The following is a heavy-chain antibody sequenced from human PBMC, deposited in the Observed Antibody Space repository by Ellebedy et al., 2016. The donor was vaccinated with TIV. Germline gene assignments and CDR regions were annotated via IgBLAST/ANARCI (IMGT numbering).Heavy chain of an antibody. D-gene: IGHD3-3*01. V-gene: IGHV1-3*04. CDR1: GHSFTRYG. CDR2: INTGNDNT. Sequence: ASVKVSXXASGHSFTRYGIHWVRQAPGQSREGMGWINTGNDNTKYSQKLQGRVTITRDTSATTAYMELSSLMSEDTAVYYCATREWQDPMDAWGQGTTVTVSS. J-gene: IGHJ6*02. CDR3: ATREWQDPMDA.